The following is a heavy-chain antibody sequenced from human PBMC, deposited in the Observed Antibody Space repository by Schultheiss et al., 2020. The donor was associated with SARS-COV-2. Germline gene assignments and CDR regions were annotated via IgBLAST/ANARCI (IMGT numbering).Heavy chain of an antibody. CDR1: GYTFTSYD. J-gene: IGHJ4*02. D-gene: IGHD3-10*01. V-gene: IGHV1-3*04. CDR2: INTGNANT. Sequence: ASVKVSCKASGYTFTSYDINWVRQATGQGLEWMGWINTGNANTKYSQNFQGRVSITRDTSASTAYMELSSLRSEDTAVYYCASHRYYYGSGSYSDWGQGTLVTVSS. CDR3: ASHRYYYGSGSYSD.